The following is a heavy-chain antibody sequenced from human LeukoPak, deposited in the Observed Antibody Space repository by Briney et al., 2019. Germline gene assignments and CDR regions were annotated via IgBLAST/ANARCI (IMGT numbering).Heavy chain of an antibody. V-gene: IGHV1-8*01. CDR1: GYTFTSYD. D-gene: IGHD3-22*01. CDR3: ARGGASTYYYDSSGYYY. CDR2: MNPNSGNT. J-gene: IGHJ4*02. Sequence: ASVKVSCKASGYTFTSYDINWVRQATGQGLEWMGWMNPNSGNTGYAQKFRGRVTMTRNTSISTAYMELSSLRSEDTAVYYCARGGASTYYYDSSGYYYWGQGTLVTVSS.